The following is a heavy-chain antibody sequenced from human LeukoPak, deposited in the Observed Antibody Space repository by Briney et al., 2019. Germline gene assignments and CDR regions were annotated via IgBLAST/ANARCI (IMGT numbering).Heavy chain of an antibody. CDR1: GGSISSYY. Sequence: PSETLSLTCTVSGGSISSYYWSWIRQPPGKGLEWIGYIYYSGSTNYNPSLKSRVTISVDTSKNQFSLKLSSVTAADTAVYYCASSQGYQLLYGYWGQGTLVTVSS. J-gene: IGHJ4*02. CDR3: ASSQGYQLLYGY. CDR2: IYYSGST. V-gene: IGHV4-59*01. D-gene: IGHD2-2*02.